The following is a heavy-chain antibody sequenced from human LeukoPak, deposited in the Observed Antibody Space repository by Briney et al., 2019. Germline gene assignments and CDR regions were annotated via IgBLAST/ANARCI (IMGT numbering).Heavy chain of an antibody. CDR2: INPNSGGT. V-gene: IGHV1-2*02. CDR3: ARGVTMIVVAARWDAFDI. J-gene: IGHJ3*02. CDR1: GYTFTGYY. Sequence: ASVKVSCKASGYTFTGYYMHWVRQAPGQGLEWMGWINPNSGGTNYAQKFQGRVTMTRDTSISTAYMELNRPRSDDTAVYYCARGVTMIVVAARWDAFDIWGQGTMVTVSS. D-gene: IGHD3-22*01.